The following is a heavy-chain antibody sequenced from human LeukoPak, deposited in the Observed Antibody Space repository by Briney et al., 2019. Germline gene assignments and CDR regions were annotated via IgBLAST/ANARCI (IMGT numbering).Heavy chain of an antibody. CDR3: ATYNNWVAGDA. CDR1: GFTFSKTW. D-gene: IGHD1-1*01. CDR2: IKDDGGET. J-gene: IGHJ6*02. V-gene: IGHV3-7*01. Sequence: PGGSLRLSCAASGFTFSKTWMNWVRQAPGKGLEWVAAIKDDGGETDYVDSVGGRFTISRDNAKNSLYLQMNSLGDEDTAVYYCATYNNWVAGDAWGQGTTVSVSS.